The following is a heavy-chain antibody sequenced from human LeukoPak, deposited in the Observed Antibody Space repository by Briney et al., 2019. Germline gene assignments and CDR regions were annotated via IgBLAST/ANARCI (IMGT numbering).Heavy chain of an antibody. CDR3: ARERIAAAGRWAFDI. CDR2: IYHSGST. J-gene: IGHJ3*02. V-gene: IGHV4-30-2*05. D-gene: IGHD6-13*01. Sequence: SETLSLTCTVSGGSISSGGYYWSWIRQPPGKGLEWIGYIYHSGSTYYNPSLKSRVTISVDTSKNQFSLKLSSVTAADTAVYYCARERIAAAGRWAFDIWGQGTMVTVSS. CDR1: GGSISSGGYY.